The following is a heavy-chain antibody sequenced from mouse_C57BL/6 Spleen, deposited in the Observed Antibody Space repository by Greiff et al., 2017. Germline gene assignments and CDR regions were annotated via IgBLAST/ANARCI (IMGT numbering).Heavy chain of an antibody. CDR3: ARSKGPAMDY. Sequence: QVQLQQSGPELVKPGASVKISCKASGYEFSSSWMNWVKQRPGKGLEWIGRIYPGDGATNYNGKFKGKATLTADKSSSTAYMQLSSLTSEDSAVYFCARSKGPAMDYWGQGTSVTVSS. J-gene: IGHJ4*01. CDR2: IYPGDGAT. CDR1: GYEFSSSW. D-gene: IGHD1-3*01. V-gene: IGHV1-82*01.